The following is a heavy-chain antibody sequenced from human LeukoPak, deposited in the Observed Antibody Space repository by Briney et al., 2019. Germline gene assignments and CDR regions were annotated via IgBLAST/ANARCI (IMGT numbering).Heavy chain of an antibody. D-gene: IGHD2/OR15-2a*01. CDR2: ITPFNGNT. CDR3: APSTSSHYLSY. CDR1: GYTFTYRY. Sequence: ASAKVSCKASGYTFTYRYLHWVRQAPGQALEWMGWITPFNGNTNYAQKFQDRVTITRDRSMSIAYMELSSLRSEDTAMYYCAPSTSSHYLSYWGQGTLVTVSS. V-gene: IGHV1-45*02. J-gene: IGHJ4*02.